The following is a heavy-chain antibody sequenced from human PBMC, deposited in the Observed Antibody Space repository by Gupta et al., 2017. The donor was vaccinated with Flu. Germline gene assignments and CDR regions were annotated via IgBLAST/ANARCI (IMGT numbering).Heavy chain of an antibody. J-gene: IGHJ5*02. CDR1: GGSLSGYY. Sequence: QVQLDQWGTGLVKSWETLSLTCGVSGGSLSGYYWSWIRQPPGKGLEWIGEINHFGSTNYNPSLKNRVTISIDKSKRQFSLRLRSVTAADTAFYYCARGLVSVMPAAIRDNWFDPWGQGTLVTVSS. CDR3: ARGLVSVMPAAIRDNWFDP. V-gene: IGHV4-34*01. D-gene: IGHD2-2*01. CDR2: INHFGST.